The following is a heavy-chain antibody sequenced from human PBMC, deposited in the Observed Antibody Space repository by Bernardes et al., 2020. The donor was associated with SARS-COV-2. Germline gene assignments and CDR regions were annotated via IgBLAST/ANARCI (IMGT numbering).Heavy chain of an antibody. CDR2: INPNSGGT. D-gene: IGHD3-22*01. CDR3: AIPPTNYDRYGMDV. V-gene: IGHV1-2*02. CDR1: GYPFTGYY. Sequence: ASVKVSCKASGYPFTGYYMHWVRQAPGQGLEWMGWINPNSGGTNYAQNFQGRVTMTRDTSISTAYMELSRLRSDDTAVYYCAIPPTNYDRYGMDVWGRGTTVTVSS. J-gene: IGHJ6*02.